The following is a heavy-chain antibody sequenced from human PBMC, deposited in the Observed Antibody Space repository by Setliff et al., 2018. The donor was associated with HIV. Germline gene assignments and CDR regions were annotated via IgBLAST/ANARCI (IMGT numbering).Heavy chain of an antibody. CDR2: IYYSGTT. CDR3: ARGGKIAAAGGIFDY. Sequence: SETLSLTCTVSGGSIRSRDNYWGWIRQPPGKGLEWIGHIYYSGTTYYNPSLKSRVSISVDASKNQFSLKLSSVTPEDTAVYYCARGGKIAAAGGIFDYWGQGTLVTVSS. CDR1: GGSIRSRDNY. J-gene: IGHJ4*02. D-gene: IGHD6-13*01. V-gene: IGHV4-39*01.